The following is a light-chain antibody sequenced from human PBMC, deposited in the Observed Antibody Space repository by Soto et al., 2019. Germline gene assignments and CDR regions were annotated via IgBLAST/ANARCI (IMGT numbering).Light chain of an antibody. CDR1: SGHRNYA. J-gene: IGLJ2*01. CDR3: QTWGADTLV. CDR2: VNTDGSH. V-gene: IGLV4-69*01. Sequence: QPVLTQSPSASASLGASVNLTCTLSSGHRNYAVAWHQQQPEKGPRYLMKVNTDGSHSKGDGIPDRFSGSSSGAERYLIISSLPSEDEADYYCQTWGADTLVFGTGTKVTVL.